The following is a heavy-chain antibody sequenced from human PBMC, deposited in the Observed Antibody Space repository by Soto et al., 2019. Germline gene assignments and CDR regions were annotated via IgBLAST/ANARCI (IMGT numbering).Heavy chain of an antibody. Sequence: ASVKVSCKASGYTFTNYAMHWVRQAPGQRLEWMGWVNAGNGNTKYSQKFQGRVTITRDTSARTAYVELTSLRSDDTAVYYCARAVYCSSTSCPDVFAIWGQGTLVTVSS. V-gene: IGHV1-3*01. CDR2: VNAGNGNT. CDR3: ARAVYCSSTSCPDVFAI. J-gene: IGHJ3*02. D-gene: IGHD2-2*01. CDR1: GYTFTNYA.